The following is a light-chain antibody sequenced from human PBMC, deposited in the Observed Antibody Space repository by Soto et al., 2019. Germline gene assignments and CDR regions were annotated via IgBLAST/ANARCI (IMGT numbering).Light chain of an antibody. J-gene: IGKJ1*01. Sequence: DIQMTQSPSSLSASVGDRVTITCRASQSIKNYINWYQQKPGKAPKLLIYAASSLQSGVPSRFSGSGSGTDFILTISSLQPEDFATYYCQQSYPPPLPFGRGTNVEIK. CDR1: QSIKNY. CDR2: AAS. CDR3: QQSYPPPLP. V-gene: IGKV1-39*01.